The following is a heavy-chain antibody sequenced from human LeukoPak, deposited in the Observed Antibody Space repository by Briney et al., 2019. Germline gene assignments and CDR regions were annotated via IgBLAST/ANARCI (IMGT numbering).Heavy chain of an antibody. CDR1: GGSISSYY. V-gene: IGHV4-59*08. Sequence: SETLSLTCTVSGGSISSYYWNWIRQPPGKGLEWIGYIYYSGTTNYNPSLKSRVTISVDTSKNQFSLKLSSVTAADTAVYYCARHGGYCSSTSCLGRRFDPWGQGTLVTVSS. CDR2: IYYSGTT. J-gene: IGHJ5*02. CDR3: ARHGGYCSSTSCLGRRFDP. D-gene: IGHD2-2*01.